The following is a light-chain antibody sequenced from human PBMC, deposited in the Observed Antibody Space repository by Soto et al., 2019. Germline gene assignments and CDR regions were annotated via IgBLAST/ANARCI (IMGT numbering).Light chain of an antibody. J-gene: IGKJ1*01. Sequence: EIVLTQSPATLSLSPGERATLSCRASQSVSSSYLAWYQQKLGQAPRLLIYGASSRATGIPDRFSGSGSGTDCTLTISRLEPEDFAVYYCHQYGSAPWTFGQGTKVEIK. V-gene: IGKV3-20*01. CDR2: GAS. CDR1: QSVSSSY. CDR3: HQYGSAPWT.